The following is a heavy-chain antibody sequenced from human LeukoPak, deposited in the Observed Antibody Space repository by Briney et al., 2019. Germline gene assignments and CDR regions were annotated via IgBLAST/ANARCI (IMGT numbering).Heavy chain of an antibody. CDR2: INPSGGST. D-gene: IGHD6-13*01. J-gene: IGHJ4*02. Sequence: GASVKVSGNASGYTVTSYYMHWGRRAPGQGLEWMGIINPSGGSTSYAQKFQGRVTMTRDTSTSTVYMELSSLRSEDTAVYYCARPLGYSSSELDYWGQGTLVTVSS. V-gene: IGHV1-46*01. CDR3: ARPLGYSSSELDY. CDR1: GYTVTSYY.